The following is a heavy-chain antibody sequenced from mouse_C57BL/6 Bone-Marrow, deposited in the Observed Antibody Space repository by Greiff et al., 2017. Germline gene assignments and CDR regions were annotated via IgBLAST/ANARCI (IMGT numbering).Heavy chain of an antibody. CDR2: INSDGGST. CDR3: ARHRYYGSSYGWYFDV. J-gene: IGHJ1*03. V-gene: IGHV5-2*01. CDR1: EYEIPSHD. D-gene: IGHD1-1*01. Sequence: EVQLVESGGGLVQPGESLKLSCESNEYEIPSHDMSWVRKTPEKRLELVAAINSDGGSTYYPDTMDRRFIISRDDTKKTLYLQMSSLRSEDTALYYWARHRYYGSSYGWYFDVWGTGTTVTVSS.